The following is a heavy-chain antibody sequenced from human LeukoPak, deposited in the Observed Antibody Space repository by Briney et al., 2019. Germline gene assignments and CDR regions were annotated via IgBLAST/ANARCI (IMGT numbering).Heavy chain of an antibody. CDR2: IYPGDSDT. D-gene: IGHD6-6*01. CDR3: ARVYSSYCFDY. CDR1: VYSFTSYW. V-gene: IGHV5-51*01. J-gene: IGHJ4*02. Sequence: GESLKISCKGSVYSFTSYWIGWVRQMPAKGLEWMGIIYPGDSDTRYSPSFQGQVTISADKSISTAYLQWSSLKASDTAMYYCARVYSSYCFDYWGQGTLVTVSS.